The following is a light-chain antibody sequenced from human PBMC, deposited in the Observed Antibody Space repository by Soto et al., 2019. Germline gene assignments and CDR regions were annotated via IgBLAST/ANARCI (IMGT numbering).Light chain of an antibody. CDR3: QQYNSYSGM. V-gene: IGKV1-5*01. CDR2: DAS. CDR1: QGISSW. Sequence: DIQMTQSPSSVSASVGDRVTITCRASQGISSWLAWYQQKPGRAPKLLIFDASSLESGVPSRFSGNGSGTEFTLTISGLQPDDFASYYCQQYNSYSGMFGQGTKVDI. J-gene: IGKJ1*01.